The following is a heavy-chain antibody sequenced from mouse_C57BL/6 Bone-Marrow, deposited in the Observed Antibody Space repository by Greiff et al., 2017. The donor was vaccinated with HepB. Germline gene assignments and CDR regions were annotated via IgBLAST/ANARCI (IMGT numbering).Heavy chain of an antibody. CDR2: INPSSGYT. V-gene: IGHV1-4*01. CDR1: GYTFTSYT. D-gene: IGHD1-1*02. Sequence: ESGAELARPGASVKMSCKASGYTFTSYTMHWVKQRPGQGLEWIGYINPSSGYTKYNQKFKDKATLTADKSSSTAYMQLSSLTSEDSAVYYCARAPRGWESYWGQGTTLTVSS. CDR3: ARAPRGWESY. J-gene: IGHJ2*01.